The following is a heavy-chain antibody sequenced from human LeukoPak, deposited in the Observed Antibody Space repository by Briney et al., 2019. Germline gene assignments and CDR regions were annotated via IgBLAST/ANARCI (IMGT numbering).Heavy chain of an antibody. CDR1: GGSISNFY. J-gene: IGHJ4*02. CDR2: IYYSGST. D-gene: IGHD5-18*01. Sequence: KPSETLSLTCTVSGGSISNFYWSWIRQPPGKGLEWIGYIYYSGSTNYNPSLKSRVTISVDTSKNQFSLKLSSVTAADTAVYYCASIDQVETTMGGYYFDYWGQGTLVTVS. CDR3: ASIDQVETTMGGYYFDY. V-gene: IGHV4-59*01.